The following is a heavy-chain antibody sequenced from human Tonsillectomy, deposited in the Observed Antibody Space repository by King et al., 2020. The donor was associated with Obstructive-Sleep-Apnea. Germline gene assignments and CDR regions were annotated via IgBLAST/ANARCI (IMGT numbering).Heavy chain of an antibody. CDR2: ISYDGSNK. V-gene: IGHV3-30*04. Sequence: VQLVESGGGVVQPGRSLRLSRAASGFTFSSYAMHWVRQAPGKGLEWVAVISYDGSNKYYADSVKGRFTISRDNSKNTLYLQMNSLRAEDTAVYYCARDQQPDYYDSSVKTDAFDIWGQGTMVTVSS. CDR1: GFTFSSYA. CDR3: ARDQQPDYYDSSVKTDAFDI. J-gene: IGHJ3*02. D-gene: IGHD3-22*01.